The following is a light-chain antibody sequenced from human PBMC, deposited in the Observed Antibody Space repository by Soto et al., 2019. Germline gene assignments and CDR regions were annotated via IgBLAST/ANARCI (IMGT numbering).Light chain of an antibody. Sequence: EIVLTQSPGTLSLSPGERATLSCRASQSVSNSYLAWYQQKPGQAPRLLIYGASSRATGIPDRFSGSGSGTDFTLTISRLEPEDFAVYYCQQYGSSPRITFDPGTKVDIK. CDR2: GAS. J-gene: IGKJ3*01. CDR3: QQYGSSPRIT. CDR1: QSVSNSY. V-gene: IGKV3-20*01.